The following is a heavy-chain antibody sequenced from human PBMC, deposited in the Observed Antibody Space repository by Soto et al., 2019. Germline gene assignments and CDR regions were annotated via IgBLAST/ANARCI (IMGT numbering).Heavy chain of an antibody. D-gene: IGHD6-19*01. V-gene: IGHV3-23*01. J-gene: IGHJ4*02. CDR2: ITTTGTT. Sequence: EVQLLESGGGLVQPGGSLRLSCAASGFTFSSSTMSWIRQAPGKGLEWVSAITTTGTTYYADSVKGRFTISRDNSKNTLYLQMNSLRVEDTAIYYCAKVSAVAAFYWGQGTLVTVSS. CDR1: GFTFSSST. CDR3: AKVSAVAAFY.